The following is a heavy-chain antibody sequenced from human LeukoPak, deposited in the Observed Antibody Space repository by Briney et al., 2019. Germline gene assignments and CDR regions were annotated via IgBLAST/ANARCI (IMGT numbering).Heavy chain of an antibody. Sequence: ASVTVSFKASGGTFTSYGISWVGQAPGQGGEWMGGIIPIFGTGNYEKKFQGRVTTTTDESTSPAYMELSSLRSEDTAVYYCATTLGYCSSTSCYRRGGGYYYYYMDVWGKGTTVTVSS. D-gene: IGHD2-2*02. J-gene: IGHJ6*03. CDR2: IIPIFGTG. CDR1: GGTFTSYG. CDR3: ATTLGYCSSTSCYRRGGGYYYYYMDV. V-gene: IGHV1-69*05.